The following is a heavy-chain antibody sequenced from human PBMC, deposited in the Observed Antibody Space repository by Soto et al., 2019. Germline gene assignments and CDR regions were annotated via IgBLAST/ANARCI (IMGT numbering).Heavy chain of an antibody. V-gene: IGHV1-24*01. CDR1: GYTLTELS. CDR2: FDPEDGET. CDR3: ATIVSGWSKFDY. D-gene: IGHD6-19*01. Sequence: WASVKVSCKVSGYTLTELSMHWVRQAPGKGLEWMGGFDPEDGETIYAQKFQGRVTMTEDTSTDTAYMELSSLRSEDTAVYYCATIVSGWSKFDYWGQGTLVTVSS. J-gene: IGHJ4*02.